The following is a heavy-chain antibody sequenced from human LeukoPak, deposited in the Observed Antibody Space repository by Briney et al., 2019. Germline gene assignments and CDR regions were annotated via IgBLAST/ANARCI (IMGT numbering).Heavy chain of an antibody. J-gene: IGHJ5*02. V-gene: IGHV4-38-2*01. Sequence: SETLSLTCAVSGYSISSGYYWGWIRQPPGKGLEWIGSIYHSGSTYYNPSPKSRVTISVDTSKNQFSLKLSSVTAADTAVYYCARQIVVVPAAEGSDWFDPWGQGTLVTVSS. CDR3: ARQIVVVPAAEGSDWFDP. CDR2: IYHSGST. CDR1: GYSISSGYY. D-gene: IGHD2-2*01.